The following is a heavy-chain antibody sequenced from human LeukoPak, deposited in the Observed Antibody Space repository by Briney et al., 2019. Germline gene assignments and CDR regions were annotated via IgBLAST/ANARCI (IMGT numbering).Heavy chain of an antibody. CDR2: MNPNSGNT. J-gene: IGHJ4*02. Sequence: ASVKVSCKASGYTFTSYDISWVRQATGQGLEWMGWMNPNSGNTGYAQKFQGRVTMTRNTSISTAYMELSSLRSEDTAVYYCARRRYCSSTSCLDYWGQGTLVTVSS. CDR1: GYTFTSYD. CDR3: ARRRYCSSTSCLDY. V-gene: IGHV1-8*01. D-gene: IGHD2-2*01.